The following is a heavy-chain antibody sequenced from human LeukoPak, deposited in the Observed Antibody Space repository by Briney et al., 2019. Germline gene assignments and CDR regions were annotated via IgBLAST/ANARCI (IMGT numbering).Heavy chain of an antibody. J-gene: IGHJ6*03. V-gene: IGHV1-3*01. Sequence: ASVKVSCKASGYSFTSYVMHWVRQAPGQRLEWMGWINVGNGNTRYLQKFQGRVTMTEDTSTDTAYMELSSLRSEDTAVYYCATLRDFWSGNYYYYYTDVWGKGTTVTVSS. D-gene: IGHD3-3*01. CDR2: INVGNGNT. CDR3: ATLRDFWSGNYYYYYTDV. CDR1: GYSFTSYV.